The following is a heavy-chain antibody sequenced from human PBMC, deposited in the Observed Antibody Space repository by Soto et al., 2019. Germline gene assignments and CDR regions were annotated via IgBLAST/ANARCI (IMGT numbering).Heavy chain of an antibody. CDR2: INPSGGST. Sequence: QVQLVQSGAEVKKPGASVKVSCKASGYTFTSYYMHWVRQAPGQGLECMGIINPSGGSTSYAQKFQGRVTMTRDTSTSTVYMELSSLRSEDTAVYYCASITLGYCTNGVCSDYWGQGTLVTVSS. D-gene: IGHD2-8*01. CDR1: GYTFTSYY. J-gene: IGHJ4*02. CDR3: ASITLGYCTNGVCSDY. V-gene: IGHV1-46*01.